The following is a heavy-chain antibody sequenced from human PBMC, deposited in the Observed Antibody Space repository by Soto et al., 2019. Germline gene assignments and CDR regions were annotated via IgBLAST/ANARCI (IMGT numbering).Heavy chain of an antibody. J-gene: IGHJ4*02. Sequence: QVHLMQSGAEVKSPGASVRVSCKASGYTFSSYGVSWVRQAPGQGLEFMGWISVYNGHTNYAQKFQGRVTMTTDTSTSTAYMELRSVRSADTAVYFCARCDFGDYVPTLDHWGQGTLVTVSA. CDR3: ARCDFGDYVPTLDH. CDR1: GYTFSSYG. D-gene: IGHD4-17*01. V-gene: IGHV1-18*01. CDR2: ISVYNGHT.